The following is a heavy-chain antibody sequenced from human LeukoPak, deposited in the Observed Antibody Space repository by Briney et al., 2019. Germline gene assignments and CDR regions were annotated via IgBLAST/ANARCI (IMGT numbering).Heavy chain of an antibody. V-gene: IGHV3-48*02. D-gene: IGHD3-16*01. Sequence: GGSLRLSCAASGFTFSSYGMHWVRQAPGKGLEWISYISRSSSDIYYADSVKGRFTISRDNAKNSLYLQMNSVRDEDTAMYYCSRDWGLAGYVLDHWGQGTLVTVSS. J-gene: IGHJ4*02. CDR3: SRDWGLAGYVLDH. CDR1: GFTFSSYG. CDR2: ISRSSSDI.